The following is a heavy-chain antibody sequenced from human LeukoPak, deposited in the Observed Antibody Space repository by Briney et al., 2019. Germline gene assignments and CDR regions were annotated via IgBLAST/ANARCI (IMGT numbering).Heavy chain of an antibody. CDR2: ISGSGGST. CDR1: GFTFSSYA. Sequence: GSLRLSCAASGFTFSSYAMSWVRQAPGKGLEWVSAISGSGGSTYYADSVKGRFTISRDNSKNTLYLQMNSLRAEDTAVYYCAKDGGRQYYYDSSGYYYWGQGTLVTVSS. J-gene: IGHJ4*02. D-gene: IGHD3-22*01. CDR3: AKDGGRQYYYDSSGYYY. V-gene: IGHV3-23*01.